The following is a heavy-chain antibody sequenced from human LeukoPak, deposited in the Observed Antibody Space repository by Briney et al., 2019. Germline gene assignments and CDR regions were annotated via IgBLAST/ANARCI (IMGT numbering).Heavy chain of an antibody. CDR2: ITCSHGPT. CDR3: TKDPSGDYVGAFDP. V-gene: IGHV3-23*01. CDR1: GFTFSSFA. Sequence: GGSLRLSCAASGFTFSSFAMTWIRQAPGKGLEWVSSITCSHGPTYNTDSVKGRFTISRDNSQNTLYLQMNSLRAEDTAVYYCTKDPSGDYVGAFDPWGQGTLVTVSS. D-gene: IGHD4-17*01. J-gene: IGHJ5*02.